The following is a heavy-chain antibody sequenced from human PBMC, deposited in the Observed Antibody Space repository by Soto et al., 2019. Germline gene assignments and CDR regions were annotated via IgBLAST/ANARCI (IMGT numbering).Heavy chain of an antibody. D-gene: IGHD6-19*01. J-gene: IGHJ6*02. CDR1: GGNPSNSA. CDR3: ASGRRTVVGSRAYDSMDV. CDR2: IIPVFGIV. V-gene: IGHV1-69*01. Sequence: QVQLVQSGAEVKKPGTSVKVSCKAYGGNPSNSAISWVRQAPGQGLEWVGGIIPVFGIVKYAQKFQGRVTITADESTNTAYMYLGSLRSEDSAVYYGASGRRTVVGSRAYDSMDVWGQGTKVTVSS.